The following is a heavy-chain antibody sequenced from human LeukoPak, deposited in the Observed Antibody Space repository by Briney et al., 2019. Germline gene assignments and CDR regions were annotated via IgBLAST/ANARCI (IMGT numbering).Heavy chain of an antibody. D-gene: IGHD3-22*01. CDR2: MNPNSGNT. V-gene: IGHV1-8*01. Sequence: ASVKVSCKASGYTFTSYDINWVRQATGQGLEWMGWMNPNSGNTGYAQKFQGRVTITADESTSTAYMELSSLRSEDTAVYYCARAGYDSSGYYSAFDIWGQGTMVTVSS. CDR3: ARAGYDSSGYYSAFDI. CDR1: GYTFTSYD. J-gene: IGHJ3*02.